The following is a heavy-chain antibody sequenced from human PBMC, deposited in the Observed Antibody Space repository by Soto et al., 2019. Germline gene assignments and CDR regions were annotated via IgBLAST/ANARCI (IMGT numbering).Heavy chain of an antibody. Sequence: GGSLRLSCAASGFTFSSYEMNWVRQAPGKGLEWVSYISSSGSTIYYADSVKDRFAISRDNAKNSLYLQMNSLRAEDTAVYYCASLSNIVVVPAAIGAFDYWGQGTLVTVSS. D-gene: IGHD2-2*02. CDR2: ISSSGSTI. J-gene: IGHJ4*02. CDR3: ASLSNIVVVPAAIGAFDY. V-gene: IGHV3-48*03. CDR1: GFTFSSYE.